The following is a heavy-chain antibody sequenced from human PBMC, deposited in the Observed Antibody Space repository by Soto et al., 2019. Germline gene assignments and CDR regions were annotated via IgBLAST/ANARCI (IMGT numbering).Heavy chain of an antibody. J-gene: IGHJ5*02. V-gene: IGHV1-69*01. CDR3: ARVPLYYYGSGSYYNERKYNWFDP. Sequence: QVQLVQSGAEVKKPGSSVKVSCKASGGTFSSYAISWVRQAPGQGLEWMGGMIPIFGTANYAQKFQGRVTITSDESTSTAYMELSSLRSEDTAVYYCARVPLYYYGSGSYYNERKYNWFDPWGQGTLVTVSS. CDR1: GGTFSSYA. D-gene: IGHD3-10*01. CDR2: MIPIFGTA.